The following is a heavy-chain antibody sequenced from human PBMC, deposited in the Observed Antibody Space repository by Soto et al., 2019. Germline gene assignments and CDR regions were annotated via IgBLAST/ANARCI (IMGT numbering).Heavy chain of an antibody. V-gene: IGHV3-33*01. CDR1: GFTFSSYG. CDR2: IWYDGSNK. Sequence: QVQLVESGGGVVQPGRSLRLSCAASGFTFSSYGMHWVRQAPGKGLEWVAVIWYDGSNKYYADSVKGRFTISRDNSKNTLYLQMNSLRAEDTAVYYCARSSYYDSSGTSGAGAFDIWGQGTMVTVSS. J-gene: IGHJ3*02. CDR3: ARSSYYDSSGTSGAGAFDI. D-gene: IGHD3-22*01.